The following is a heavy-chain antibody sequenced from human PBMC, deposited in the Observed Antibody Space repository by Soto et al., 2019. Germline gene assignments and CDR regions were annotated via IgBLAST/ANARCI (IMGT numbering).Heavy chain of an antibody. CDR1: GGTFNTFA. J-gene: IGHJ4*02. CDR3: ATSTSSSWQNDY. D-gene: IGHD6-13*01. V-gene: IGHV1-69*01. Sequence: QVQLEQSGAEVKKPGSSVKVSCKASGGTFNTFAISWVRQAPGQRLEWIGGIIPIFETANYAQRLQDRLTITADESTRTAYMELSRLTSDDTAIYFCATSTSSSWQNDYWGLGTLVVVSS. CDR2: IIPIFETA.